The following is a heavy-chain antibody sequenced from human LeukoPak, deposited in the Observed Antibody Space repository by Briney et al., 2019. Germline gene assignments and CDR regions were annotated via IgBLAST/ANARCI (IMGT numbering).Heavy chain of an antibody. CDR3: ARVWRIVGATTFDY. CDR2: IYYSGST. V-gene: IGHV4-31*03. D-gene: IGHD1-26*01. Sequence: PSETLSLTCNVAGGSISRSNYYWGWIRQHPGKGLEWIGYIYYSGSTYYNPSLKSRVTISVDTSKNQFSLKLSSVTAADTAVYYCARVWRIVGATTFDYWGQGTLVTVSS. J-gene: IGHJ4*02. CDR1: GGSISRSNYY.